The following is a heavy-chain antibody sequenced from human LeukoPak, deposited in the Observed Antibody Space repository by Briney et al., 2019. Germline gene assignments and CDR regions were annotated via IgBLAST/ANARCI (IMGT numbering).Heavy chain of an antibody. CDR3: AKSPTKAHYYDSSGYPY. J-gene: IGHJ4*02. CDR2: ISGSGGST. D-gene: IGHD3-22*01. Sequence: GGSLRLSCAASGFTFSSYAMSWVRQAPGKGLECVSAISGSGGSTYYADSVKGRFTISRDNSKNTLYLQMNSLRAEDTAVYYCAKSPTKAHYYDSSGYPYWGQGTLVTVSS. V-gene: IGHV3-23*01. CDR1: GFTFSSYA.